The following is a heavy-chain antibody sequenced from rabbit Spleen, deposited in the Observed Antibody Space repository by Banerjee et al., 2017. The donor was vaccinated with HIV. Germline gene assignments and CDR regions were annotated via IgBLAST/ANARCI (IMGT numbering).Heavy chain of an antibody. D-gene: IGHD6-1*01. CDR1: GFDFSTYS. J-gene: IGHJ6*01. CDR3: VREAGYGGCGDANL. Sequence: QEQLVESGGDLVQPGGSLKLSCKASGFDFSTYSMSWVRQAPGKGVEWIGYIVPIFGGAYAGNWVNGRFTINSHNAQNTLHLQLNSLTAADTASYFCVREAGYGGCGDANLWGPGTLVTVS. V-gene: IGHV1S47*01. CDR2: IVPIFGGA.